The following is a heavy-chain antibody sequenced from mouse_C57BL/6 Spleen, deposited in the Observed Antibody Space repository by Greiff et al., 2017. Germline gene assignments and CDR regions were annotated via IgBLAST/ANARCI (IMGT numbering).Heavy chain of an antibody. V-gene: IGHV6-6*01. CDR1: GFTFSDAW. D-gene: IGHD4-1*01. J-gene: IGHJ1*03. CDR2: IRHKGNNNET. CDR3: TRGAGYWYFDV. Sequence: EVKLVESGGGLVQPGGSMKLSCAASGFTFSDAWMDWVRQSPEKGLEWVDEIRHKGNNNETYYDEYVKGRFTISRADSKSSVYLQMNSLRAEDTGIYYWTRGAGYWYFDVWGTGTTVTVSS.